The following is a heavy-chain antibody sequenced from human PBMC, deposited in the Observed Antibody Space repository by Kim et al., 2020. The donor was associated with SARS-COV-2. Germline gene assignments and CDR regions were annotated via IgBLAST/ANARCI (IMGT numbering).Heavy chain of an antibody. CDR2: N. Sequence: NDYAVSVKSRITINPDTSKNQFSLQLNSVTPEDTAVYYCAREVNPNLFDPWGQGTLVTVSS. V-gene: IGHV6-1*01. J-gene: IGHJ5*02. CDR3: AREVNPNLFDP. D-gene: IGHD2-21*01.